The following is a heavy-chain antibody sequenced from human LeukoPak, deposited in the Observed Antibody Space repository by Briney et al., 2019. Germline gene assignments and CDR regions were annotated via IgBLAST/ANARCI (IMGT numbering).Heavy chain of an antibody. CDR3: ARGSNVVRFLEWLSNSDY. CDR2: ISAYNGNT. J-gene: IGHJ4*02. Sequence: GASVKVSCKASGYTFTSYGISWVRQAPGQGLEWMGWISAYNGNTNYAQKLQGRVTMTTDTSTSTAYMELRSLRSDDTAVYYCARGSNVVRFLEWLSNSDYWGQGTLVTVSS. D-gene: IGHD3-3*01. CDR1: GYTFTSYG. V-gene: IGHV1-18*01.